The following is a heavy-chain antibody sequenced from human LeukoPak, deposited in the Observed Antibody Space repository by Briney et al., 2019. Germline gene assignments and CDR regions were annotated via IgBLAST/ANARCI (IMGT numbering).Heavy chain of an antibody. Sequence: ASVKVSCKASGYTFTGYYMHLVRQAPGQGLEWMGRINPNSGGTNYAQKFQGRVTMTRDTSISTAYMELSRLRSDDTAVYCCARSGSYPSHYYYMDVWGKGTTVTVSS. CDR2: INPNSGGT. CDR1: GYTFTGYY. J-gene: IGHJ6*03. V-gene: IGHV1-2*06. CDR3: ARSGSYPSHYYYMDV. D-gene: IGHD1-26*01.